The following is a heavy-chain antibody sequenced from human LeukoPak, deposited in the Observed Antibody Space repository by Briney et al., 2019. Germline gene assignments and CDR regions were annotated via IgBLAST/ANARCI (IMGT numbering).Heavy chain of an antibody. V-gene: IGHV1-8*01. CDR2: MNPNSGNT. CDR1: GYTFTIYD. D-gene: IGHD3-22*01. J-gene: IGHJ4*02. Sequence: ASVTVSCKASGYTFTIYDINWVRQAPGQGLEWMGWMNPNSGNTGYAQKFQGRVTMTRNTSISTAYMELSSLRSEDTAVYYCARGRRRDSSVSYWGQGTLVTVSS. CDR3: ARGRRRDSSVSY.